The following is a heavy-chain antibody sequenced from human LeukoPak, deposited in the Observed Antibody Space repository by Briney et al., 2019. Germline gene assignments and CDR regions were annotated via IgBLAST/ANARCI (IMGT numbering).Heavy chain of an antibody. CDR3: ARVLGGGRYYYYYYVDV. CDR2: ISNSGNTI. CDR1: GFTFSSYE. D-gene: IGHD3-16*01. V-gene: IGHV3-48*03. J-gene: IGHJ6*03. Sequence: GGSLRLSCAASGFTFSSYEMNWVRQAPGKGLEWVSYISNSGNTIYYADSVKGRFTVSRDNAKNSLYLQMNSLGAEDTAIYYCARVLGGGRYYYYYYVDVWGKGTTVTVSS.